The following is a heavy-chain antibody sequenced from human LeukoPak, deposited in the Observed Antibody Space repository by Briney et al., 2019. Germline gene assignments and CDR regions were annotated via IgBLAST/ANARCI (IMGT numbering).Heavy chain of an antibody. V-gene: IGHV5-51*01. D-gene: IGHD5-12*01. Sequence: GESLKISCQGSGYSFTSYLLAWVRQVPGKGLEWMGVIYPGDSDTRYSPSFQGQVTISADKSISTAYVQWSSLKASDTAMYYCARVSGVRGYSGYDAFDIWGQGTMVTVSS. CDR1: GYSFTSYL. CDR2: IYPGDSDT. CDR3: ARVSGVRGYSGYDAFDI. J-gene: IGHJ3*02.